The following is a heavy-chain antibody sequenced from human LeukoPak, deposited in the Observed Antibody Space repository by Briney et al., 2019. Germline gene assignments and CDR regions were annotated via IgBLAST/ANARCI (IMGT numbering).Heavy chain of an antibody. Sequence: SVKVSCKASGGTFSSYDISWVRQAPGQGLEWMGGIIPIFGTANYAQKFQGRVTITADESTSTAYMELSSLRSEDTAVYYCARGLRDGYNDDAFDIWGQGTMVTVSS. D-gene: IGHD5-24*01. CDR3: ARGLRDGYNDDAFDI. J-gene: IGHJ3*02. CDR1: GGTFSSYD. CDR2: IIPIFGTA. V-gene: IGHV1-69*01.